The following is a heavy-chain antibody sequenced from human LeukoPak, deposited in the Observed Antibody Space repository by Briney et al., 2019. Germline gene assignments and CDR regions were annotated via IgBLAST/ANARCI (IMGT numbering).Heavy chain of an antibody. D-gene: IGHD2-2*01. J-gene: IGHJ6*02. V-gene: IGHV1-2*02. Sequence: GASVKVSCKASGYSFTGYYMHWVRQAPGQGLEWMGWINPNNGDRNYAQKFQGRVTMTRDTSISTAYMELSRLTSDDTAVYYCARSFSFYYGMDVWGQGTTVTASS. CDR3: ARSFSFYYGMDV. CDR2: INPNNGDR. CDR1: GYSFTGYY.